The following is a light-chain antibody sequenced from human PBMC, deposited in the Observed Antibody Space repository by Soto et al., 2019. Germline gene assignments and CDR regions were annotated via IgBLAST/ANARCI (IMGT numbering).Light chain of an antibody. CDR1: HDIKNY. Sequence: DIQLPQSPPSLSASEGDRVTITCQASHDIKNYLNWYQQKPGKAPKLLIYDADNLQTGVPSRFSGSGAGTEFTFTIGSLQPEDVATYFCQQFDVLPPYTFGQGTKVDIK. CDR3: QQFDVLPPYT. CDR2: DAD. J-gene: IGKJ2*01. V-gene: IGKV1-33*01.